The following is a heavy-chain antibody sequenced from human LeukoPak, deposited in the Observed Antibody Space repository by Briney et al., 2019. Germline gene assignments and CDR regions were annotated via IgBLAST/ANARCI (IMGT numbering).Heavy chain of an antibody. CDR2: INSGSSTI. CDR1: GFTLSTYI. Sequence: GGSLRLSCAASGFTLSTYIMNWVRQAPGKGLEWVSYINSGSSTIYYADSVKGRFTISRDNAKNSLYLQMNSLRAEDTAVYYCAREWFGQPALDTWGQGTLVTVSS. V-gene: IGHV3-48*01. J-gene: IGHJ5*02. D-gene: IGHD3-10*01. CDR3: AREWFGQPALDT.